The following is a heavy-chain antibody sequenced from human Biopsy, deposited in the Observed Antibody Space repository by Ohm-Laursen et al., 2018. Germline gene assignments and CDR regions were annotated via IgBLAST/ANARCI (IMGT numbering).Heavy chain of an antibody. J-gene: IGHJ5*02. CDR3: ARFIVPSLHCSNGVCPIRWFDP. V-gene: IGHV4-34*01. Sequence: SETLSLTCAVYGGTYSGYYWSWIRQPPGKGLEWIGEVHHDGRANYNPSLKSRVTISGDMSKKQFSLKLSSVTAADTAVYYCARFIVPSLHCSNGVCPIRWFDPWGQGTLVTVFS. D-gene: IGHD2-2*01. CDR2: VHHDGRA. CDR1: GGTYSGYY.